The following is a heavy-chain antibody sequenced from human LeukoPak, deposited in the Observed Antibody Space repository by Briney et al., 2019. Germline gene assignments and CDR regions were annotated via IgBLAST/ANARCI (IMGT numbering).Heavy chain of an antibody. CDR2: INPSGGST. D-gene: IGHD3-3*01. CDR1: GYTFTSYG. J-gene: IGHJ5*02. CDR3: ARPDYDFWSGYGT. Sequence: ASVKVSCKASGYTFTSYGISWVRQAPGQGLEWMGIINPSGGSTSYAQKFQGRVTMTRDTSTSTVYMELSSLRSEDTAVYYCARPDYDFWSGYGTWGQGTLVTVSS. V-gene: IGHV1-46*01.